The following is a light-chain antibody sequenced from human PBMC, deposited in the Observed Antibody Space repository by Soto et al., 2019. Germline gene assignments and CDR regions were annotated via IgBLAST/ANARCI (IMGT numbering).Light chain of an antibody. V-gene: IGLV2-14*01. CDR2: DVN. Sequence: QSALTQPASVSGSPGQSITISCTGTGSDVGAYPYVSWFQPYPGKAPKLMIYDVNTRPSGVSNRFSGSKSGNTASLTISGLQAEDEADYYCSSYTTTDTYVFGTGTKVTVL. CDR3: SSYTTTDTYV. CDR1: GSDVGAYPY. J-gene: IGLJ1*01.